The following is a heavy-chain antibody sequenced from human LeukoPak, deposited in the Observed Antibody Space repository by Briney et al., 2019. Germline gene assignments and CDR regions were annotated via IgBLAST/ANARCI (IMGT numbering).Heavy chain of an antibody. V-gene: IGHV4-34*01. Sequence: SETLSLTCAVYGGSFSGYYWSWIRQPPGKGLEWIGSIYYSGSTYYNPSLKSRVTISVDTSKNQFSLKLSSVTAADTAVYYCARRRGYSGYDAIDYWGQGTLVTVSS. CDR2: IYYSGST. CDR3: ARRRGYSGYDAIDY. CDR1: GGSFSGYY. D-gene: IGHD5-12*01. J-gene: IGHJ4*02.